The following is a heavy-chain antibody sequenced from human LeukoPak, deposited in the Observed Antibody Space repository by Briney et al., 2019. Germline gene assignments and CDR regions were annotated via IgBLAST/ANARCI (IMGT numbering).Heavy chain of an antibody. CDR1: GGSISSYY. J-gene: IGHJ3*02. CDR3: ATTSCSGGNCPPLGAFDI. D-gene: IGHD2-15*01. Sequence: PSETLSLTCTVSGGSISSYYWSWIRQPPGKGLEWIGYIYYSGSTNYNPSLKSRVTISVDTSKNQFSLKLSSVTAADTAVYYCATTSCSGGNCPPLGAFDIWGQGTMVTVSS. V-gene: IGHV4-59*01. CDR2: IYYSGST.